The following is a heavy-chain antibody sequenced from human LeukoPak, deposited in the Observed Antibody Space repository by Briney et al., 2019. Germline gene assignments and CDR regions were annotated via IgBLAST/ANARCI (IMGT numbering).Heavy chain of an antibody. Sequence: ASVKVSCKACGYTFIGYYIHWVRQAPGQGLEWMGWINANSGGTNYAQKFQGRVTMTRDTSISTAYMELSSLRSDDTAVYFCARVGVEATATFDYWGQGTLVTVSS. CDR3: ARVGVEATATFDY. J-gene: IGHJ4*02. D-gene: IGHD1-26*01. CDR1: GYTFIGYY. CDR2: INANSGGT. V-gene: IGHV1-2*02.